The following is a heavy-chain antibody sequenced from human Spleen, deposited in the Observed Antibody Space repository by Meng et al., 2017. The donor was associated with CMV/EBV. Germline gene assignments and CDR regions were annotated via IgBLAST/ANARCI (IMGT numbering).Heavy chain of an antibody. J-gene: IGHJ4*02. CDR1: GFAFNTYA. D-gene: IGHD6-19*01. V-gene: IGHV3-23*01. Sequence: GESLKISCRASGFAFNTYAMSWVRQAPGKGLEWVSSMYSNSVTSFYADSVKGRFTISRDDSKNTLYLQMSNLRVEDTAIYYCAKESSDFAVEDYWGQGTLVTVSS. CDR2: MYSNSVTS. CDR3: AKESSDFAVEDY.